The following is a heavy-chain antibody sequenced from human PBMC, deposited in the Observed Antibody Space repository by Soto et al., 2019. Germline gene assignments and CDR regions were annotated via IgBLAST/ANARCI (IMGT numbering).Heavy chain of an antibody. Sequence: QMQLVESGGGVVQPGRSLRLSCSASGFTFSSYAMHWVRQAPGTGLEWVAVISFDGSNKYYAASVKGRFTISRDNSKNTLYQQMNSLIADDTAVYYCAKDRWRYGDGLLFEYWGQGALVTVSS. J-gene: IGHJ4*02. CDR3: AKDRWRYGDGLLFEY. CDR2: ISFDGSNK. V-gene: IGHV3-30*18. CDR1: GFTFSSYA. D-gene: IGHD5-18*01.